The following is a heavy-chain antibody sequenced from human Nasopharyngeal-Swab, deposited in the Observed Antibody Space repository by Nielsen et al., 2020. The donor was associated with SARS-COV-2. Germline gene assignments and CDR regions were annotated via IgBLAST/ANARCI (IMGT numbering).Heavy chain of an antibody. CDR3: ARGAFGLGHSWFDP. V-gene: IGHV1-8*01. Sequence: ASVKVSCMSSGYTFSRNDINWVRQATGQGLEWMGWMNPKSGDVGYAQKFQGRVTMTRNTSTTTAYMELSSLRHEDTAIYYCARGAFGLGHSWFDPWGQGTLVTVSS. J-gene: IGHJ5*02. CDR2: MNPKSGDV. D-gene: IGHD3-16*01. CDR1: GYTFSRND.